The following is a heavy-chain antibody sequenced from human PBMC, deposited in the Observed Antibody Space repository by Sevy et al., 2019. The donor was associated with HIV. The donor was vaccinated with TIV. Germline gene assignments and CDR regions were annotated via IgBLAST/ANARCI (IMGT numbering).Heavy chain of an antibody. CDR1: GGSISSGSYY. D-gene: IGHD1-26*01. Sequence: SETLSLTCTVSGGSISSGSYYWSWIRQPAGKGLEWIGRIYTSGSTNYNPSLKSRVTISVDTSKNQFSLKLSSVTAADTAVYYCAREGRTWAGWFDPWGQGTLVTVSS. CDR3: AREGRTWAGWFDP. V-gene: IGHV4-61*02. J-gene: IGHJ5*02. CDR2: IYTSGST.